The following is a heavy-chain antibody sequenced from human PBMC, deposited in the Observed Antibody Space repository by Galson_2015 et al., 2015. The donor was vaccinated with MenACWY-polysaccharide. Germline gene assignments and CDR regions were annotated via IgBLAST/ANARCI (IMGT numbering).Heavy chain of an antibody. D-gene: IGHD4-17*01. CDR2: INLDGSVE. Sequence: SLRLSCAASGFSFESFWMSWVRQVPGKGLQEVAQINLDGSVETYADSVRGRFTISRDNAEKSLSLQMSSLRADDTAVYYCARDPAYGAFDVWGQGTMLLVSS. CDR1: GFSFESFW. J-gene: IGHJ3*01. V-gene: IGHV3-7*03. CDR3: ARDPAYGAFDV.